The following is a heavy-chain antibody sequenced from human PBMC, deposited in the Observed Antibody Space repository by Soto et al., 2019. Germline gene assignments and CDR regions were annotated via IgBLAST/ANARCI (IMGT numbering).Heavy chain of an antibody. V-gene: IGHV4-34*01. J-gene: IGHJ3*02. CDR1: GGSFSGYY. CDR2: INHSGST. D-gene: IGHD2-15*01. Sequence: SETLSLTCAVYGGSFSGYYWNWIRQPPGKGLEWIGEINHSGSTNYNPSLKSRVTISVDTSKNQFSLKLSSVTAADTAVYYCARVGIFTVVDNAFDIWGQGTLVTVSS. CDR3: ARVGIFTVVDNAFDI.